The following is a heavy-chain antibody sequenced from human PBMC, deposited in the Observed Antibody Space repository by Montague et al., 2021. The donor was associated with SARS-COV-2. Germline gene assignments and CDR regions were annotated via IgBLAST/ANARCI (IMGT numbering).Heavy chain of an antibody. J-gene: IGHJ6*02. CDR3: AKWGAITIFGVVPPGGYYYYGMDV. CDR1: GFTFSSYA. CDR2: IYSGGSSP. D-gene: IGHD3-3*01. V-gene: IGHV3-23*03. Sequence: SLRLSCAASGFTFSSYAMSWARQAPGKGLEWVSVIYSGGSSPYYSYSXXVLFPISRDNSKNTLYLQMNSLRAEDTAVYYCAKWGAITIFGVVPPGGYYYYGMDVWGQGTTVTVSS.